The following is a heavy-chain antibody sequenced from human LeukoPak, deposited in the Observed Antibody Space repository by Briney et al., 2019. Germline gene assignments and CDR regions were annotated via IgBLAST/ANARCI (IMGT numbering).Heavy chain of an antibody. CDR3: ARDQVVRGANAFDI. CDR2: IYYSGST. Sequence: SETLSLTCTVSGGSISSSSYYWGWIRQPPGKGLGWIGSIYYSGSTYYNPSLKSRVTISVDTSKNQFSLKLSSVTAADTAVYYCARDQVVRGANAFDIWGQGTMVTVSS. V-gene: IGHV4-39*07. J-gene: IGHJ3*02. D-gene: IGHD3-10*01. CDR1: GGSISSSSYY.